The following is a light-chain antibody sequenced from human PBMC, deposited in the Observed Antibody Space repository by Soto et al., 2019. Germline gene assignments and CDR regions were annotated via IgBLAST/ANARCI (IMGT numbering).Light chain of an antibody. CDR2: DAS. CDR1: QSVSSSY. V-gene: IGKV3-20*01. CDR3: QQYGSSPLT. Sequence: EIVLTQSPGTLSLSPGERATLSCRASQSVSSSYLAWYQQKPGQAPRLLIYDASSRATGIPARFSGSGSVTDFTLTISRLEPEDFAVYYCQQYGSSPLTFGGGTKVEIK. J-gene: IGKJ4*01.